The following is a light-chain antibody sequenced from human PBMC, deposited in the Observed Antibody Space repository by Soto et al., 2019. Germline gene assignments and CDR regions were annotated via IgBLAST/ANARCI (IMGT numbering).Light chain of an antibody. CDR1: QSISTY. CDR3: QQSHSTPIT. Sequence: DIQVTQSPSSLSASVVDRVTLTCRTSQSISTYLNWYQQKPGEAPKLLIYAASSLQGGVPSKFSGSGSGTDFTLTISSLQPEDFATYYCQQSHSTPITFGQRTRLEI. CDR2: AAS. J-gene: IGKJ5*01. V-gene: IGKV1-39*01.